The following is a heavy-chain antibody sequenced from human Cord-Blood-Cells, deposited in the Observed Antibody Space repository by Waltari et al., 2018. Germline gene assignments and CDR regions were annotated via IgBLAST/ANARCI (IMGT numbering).Heavy chain of an antibody. Sequence: QVQLQESGPGLAKHWETLSLPCTVAGGSISSSHGLCIRQPPGKGLEWIGYIYYSGSTNYNPSLKSRVTISVDTSKNQFSLKLSSVTAADTAVYYCARGPGDDAFDIWGQGTMVTVSS. CDR1: GGSISSSH. J-gene: IGHJ3*02. CDR2: IYYSGST. CDR3: ARGPGDDAFDI. D-gene: IGHD7-27*01. V-gene: IGHV4-59*01.